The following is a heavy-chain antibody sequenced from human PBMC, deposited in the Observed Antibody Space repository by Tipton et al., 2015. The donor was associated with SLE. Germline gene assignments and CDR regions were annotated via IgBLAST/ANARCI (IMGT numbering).Heavy chain of an antibody. CDR2: IYTSGST. CDR1: GGSISSGSYY. J-gene: IGHJ3*02. D-gene: IGHD1-7*01. CDR3: ARGGGTETTRPFDI. Sequence: LRLSCTVSGGSISSGSYYWSWIRQPAGKGLEWIGRIYTSGSTNYNPSLKSRVTISVDTSKNQFSLKLTSVTAADTAVYYCARGGGTETTRPFDIWGQGTMVTVSS. V-gene: IGHV4-61*02.